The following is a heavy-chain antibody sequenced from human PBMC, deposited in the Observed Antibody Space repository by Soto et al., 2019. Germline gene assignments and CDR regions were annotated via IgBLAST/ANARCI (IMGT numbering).Heavy chain of an antibody. D-gene: IGHD3-10*01. Sequence: NPSDTMSITCTVSGGTTNIAYWRWIRQPPGKGLEWLGYIFHSLGAKYNPSLGSRGTISLDTSKNQLSLSLRSVTAADTAIYFCVRDLNGSGDYWGQGTLVSVSS. CDR1: GGTTNIAY. V-gene: IGHV4-59*01. J-gene: IGHJ4*02. CDR3: VRDLNGSGDY. CDR2: IFHSLGA.